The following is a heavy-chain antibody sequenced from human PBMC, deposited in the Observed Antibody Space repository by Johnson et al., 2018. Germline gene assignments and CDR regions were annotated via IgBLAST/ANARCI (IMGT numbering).Heavy chain of an antibody. CDR3: AKGEKNSYLFAY. CDR2: ISAGSGKI. V-gene: IGHV3-23*01. J-gene: IGHJ4*02. Sequence: EVQLLESGGGLIQPGGPLRLSCAASGFTVSSTYMSWVRQAPGKGLEWVSIISAGSGKIHFADSVKGRFTISRDNSKNTLYLHLSSLRAEDTAIYFCAKGEKNSYLFAYWGQGTLVTVSS. CDR1: GFTVSSTY. D-gene: IGHD1-26*01.